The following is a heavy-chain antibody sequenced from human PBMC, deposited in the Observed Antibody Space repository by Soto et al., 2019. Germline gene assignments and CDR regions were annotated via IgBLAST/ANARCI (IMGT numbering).Heavy chain of an antibody. J-gene: IGHJ4*02. CDR3: ARGGHCANGVCSALDY. V-gene: IGHV4-59*08. D-gene: IGHD2-8*01. CDR2: IYYGGSA. Sequence: QVQLRESGPGLVKPSETLSLTCTVSGGSISTYYWSWIRQPPGKGLEWIGYIYYGGSADYNPSLKLRVPISVDTSKKRFSMKLSSVTAADTAVYYCARGGHCANGVCSALDYWGQGTLVTVSS. CDR1: GGSISTYY.